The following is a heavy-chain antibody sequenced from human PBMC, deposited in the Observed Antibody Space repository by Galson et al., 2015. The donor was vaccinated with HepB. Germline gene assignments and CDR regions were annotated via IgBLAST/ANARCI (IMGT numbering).Heavy chain of an antibody. CDR1: GYTFTSYY. V-gene: IGHV1-46*04. Sequence: SVKVSCKASGYTFTSYYMHWVRQAPGQGLEWMGIINPSGGSTSYAQKLQGRVTMTRDTSTSTVYMELSSLRSEDTAVYYCARASVGRDGYNYPTPSPFDYWGQGTLVTVSS. D-gene: IGHD5-24*01. J-gene: IGHJ4*02. CDR3: ARASVGRDGYNYPTPSPFDY. CDR2: INPSGGST.